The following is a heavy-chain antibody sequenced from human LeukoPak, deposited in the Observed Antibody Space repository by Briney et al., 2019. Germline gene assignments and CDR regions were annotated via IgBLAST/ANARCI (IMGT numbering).Heavy chain of an antibody. CDR2: ISAYNGNT. D-gene: IGHD6-19*01. V-gene: IGHV1-18*01. CDR1: GYTFTNVV. J-gene: IGHJ4*02. Sequence: GASVKVSCKASGYTFTNVVFSWVRQAPGHGLEWMGWISAYNGNTNYAQKLQGRVTMTTDTSTSTAYMELRSLRFDDTAVYYCARDGGITVAADDYWGQGTLVSVSS. CDR3: ARDGGITVAADDY.